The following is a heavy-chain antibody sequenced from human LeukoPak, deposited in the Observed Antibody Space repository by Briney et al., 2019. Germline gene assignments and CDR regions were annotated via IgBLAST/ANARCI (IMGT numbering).Heavy chain of an antibody. CDR2: ISTSSSYI. CDR1: GSIFSSYD. CDR3: ARGADGVSSNSRGWFDP. J-gene: IGHJ5*02. D-gene: IGHD2-15*01. V-gene: IGHV3-21*01. Sequence: PGGSLRLSCVVSGSIFSSYDMDWVRQAPGKGLEWVSSISTSSSYIYYADSVRGRFTISRDNAKNSLYLQMNSLRAEDTAVYSCARGADGVSSNSRGWFDPWGQGTLVTVSS.